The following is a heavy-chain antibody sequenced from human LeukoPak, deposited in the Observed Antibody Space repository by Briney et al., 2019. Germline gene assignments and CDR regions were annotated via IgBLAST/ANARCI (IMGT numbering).Heavy chain of an antibody. J-gene: IGHJ4*02. CDR1: GVSITSGNW. Sequence: PSETLSLTCAVSGVSITSGNWWGWVRQSPGKGLQWIGEVYRSGSTNFNPSLKSRVTISVDTSKNQFSLKLSSVTAADTAVYYCAHNGWYSIDNWGQGTLVTVSS. CDR2: VYRSGST. V-gene: IGHV4-4*02. CDR3: AHNGWYSIDN. D-gene: IGHD6-19*01.